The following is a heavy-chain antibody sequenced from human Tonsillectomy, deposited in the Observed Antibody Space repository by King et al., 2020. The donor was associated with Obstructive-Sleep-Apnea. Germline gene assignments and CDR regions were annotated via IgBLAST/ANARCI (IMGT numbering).Heavy chain of an antibody. CDR3: ARDPGYFGSGTYSGWFDP. D-gene: IGHD3-10*01. V-gene: IGHV1-2*02. CDR1: GYTFTGHF. J-gene: IGHJ5*02. CDR2: INSNSGGT. Sequence: VQLVESGAEVKKPGASVKVSCKASGYTFTGHFMHWVRQAPGQGLEWMGWINSNSGGTNYARKFQGRVTMTRDTSISTVFMELSRLRSDDTAVCYCARDPGYFGSGTYSGWFDPWGLGTLVTVSS.